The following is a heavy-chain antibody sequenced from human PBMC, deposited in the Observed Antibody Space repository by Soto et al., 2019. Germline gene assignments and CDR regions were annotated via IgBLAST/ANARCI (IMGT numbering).Heavy chain of an antibody. CDR3: AKQEYYYDSSGYYPLAKSYFDY. CDR2: ISGSGGST. Sequence: PVGSLSLSCRASGFPIRSYPMRWVRQAPGKGLEWVSAISGSGGSTYYADSVKGRFTISRDNSKNTLYLQMNSLRAEDTAVYYCAKQEYYYDSSGYYPLAKSYFDYWGQGTPVTGSS. J-gene: IGHJ4*02. D-gene: IGHD3-22*01. V-gene: IGHV3-23*01. CDR1: GFPIRSYP.